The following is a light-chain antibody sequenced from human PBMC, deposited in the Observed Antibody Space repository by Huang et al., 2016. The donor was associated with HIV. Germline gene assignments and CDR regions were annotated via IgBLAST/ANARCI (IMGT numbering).Light chain of an antibody. CDR3: QERTY. J-gene: IGKJ3*01. Sequence: EIVLTQSPVTLSLSPGERATLSCRASQSVGTSLAWYHKKPDQAPRLLIYGASNRATGIPARFTGSGSGTDFTLTISSLEPEDFAVYYCQERTYFGPGSKVDIK. CDR1: QSVGTS. V-gene: IGKV3-11*01. CDR2: GAS.